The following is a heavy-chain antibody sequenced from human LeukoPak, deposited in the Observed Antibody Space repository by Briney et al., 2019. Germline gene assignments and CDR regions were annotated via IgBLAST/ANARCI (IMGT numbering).Heavy chain of an antibody. J-gene: IGHJ6*02. D-gene: IGHD2-2*01. CDR3: ARQNQLLRNGIDV. V-gene: IGHV1-2*02. CDR2: INPNSSGT. CDR1: GYTFTGYY. Sequence: ASVKVSCKASGYTFTGYYMHWVRQAPGQGLEWMGWINPNSSGTNYAQKFQGRVTMTRDTSISTAYMEQSRLRSDDTAVYDCARQNQLLRNGIDVWGQGTTVTVSS.